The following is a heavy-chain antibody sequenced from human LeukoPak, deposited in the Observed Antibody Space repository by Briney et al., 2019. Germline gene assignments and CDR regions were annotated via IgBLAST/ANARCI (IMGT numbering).Heavy chain of an antibody. J-gene: IGHJ6*03. CDR1: GYTFTGYY. V-gene: IGHV1-2*02. D-gene: IGHD2-15*01. CDR3: ARDDVVVVAATYYYYMDV. CDR2: INPNSGGT. Sequence: ASVKVSCKASGYTFTGYYMHWVRQAPGQGLEWMGWINPNSGGTNYAQKFQGRVTMTRDTSISTAYMELSRLRSDDTAVYYCARDDVVVVAATYYYYMDVWGKGTTVTVSS.